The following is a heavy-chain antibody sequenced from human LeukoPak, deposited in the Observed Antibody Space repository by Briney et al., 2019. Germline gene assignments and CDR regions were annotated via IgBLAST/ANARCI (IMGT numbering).Heavy chain of an antibody. V-gene: IGHV3-74*01. CDR3: AGGLKGGDSSAYRAFDI. J-gene: IGHJ3*02. D-gene: IGHD3-22*01. Sequence: GGSLRLSCAASGFTFSSYWMHWVRQAPGKGLVWVSRINSDGSDTRYADSVKGRFTISRDNAKNTLYLQMTNLAAEDTAVYYCAGGLKGGDSSAYRAFDIWGQGTLVTVSS. CDR2: INSDGSDT. CDR1: GFTFSSYW.